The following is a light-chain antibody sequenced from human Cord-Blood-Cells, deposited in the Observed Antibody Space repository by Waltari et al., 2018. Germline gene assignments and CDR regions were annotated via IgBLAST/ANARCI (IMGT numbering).Light chain of an antibody. V-gene: IGKV3-11*01. J-gene: IGKJ4*01. Sequence: EIVLTQSPATLSLSPGERATRSSRASQSVSSYLAWYQQKPGQAPRLLIYDASNRATGIPARFSGSGSGTDFTLTISSLEPEDFAVYYCQQRSNWPLTFGGGTKVEIK. CDR1: QSVSSY. CDR3: QQRSNWPLT. CDR2: DAS.